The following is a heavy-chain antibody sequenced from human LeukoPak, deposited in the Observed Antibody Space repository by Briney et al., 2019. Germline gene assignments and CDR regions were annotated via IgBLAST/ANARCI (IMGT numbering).Heavy chain of an antibody. CDR1: GYTFTSYD. J-gene: IGHJ4*02. D-gene: IGHD1-1*01. Sequence: ASVKVSCKASGYTFTSYDINWVRQATGQGLEWMGWMNPNSGSTSYAQNFQGRVTMTRDTSTSTVYMELSSLRSEDTAVYYCARETNDWNFDYWGQGTLVTVSS. CDR2: MNPNSGST. CDR3: ARETNDWNFDY. V-gene: IGHV1-8*01.